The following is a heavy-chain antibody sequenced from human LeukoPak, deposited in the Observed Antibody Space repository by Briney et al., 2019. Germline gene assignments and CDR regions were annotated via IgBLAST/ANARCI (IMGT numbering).Heavy chain of an antibody. J-gene: IGHJ4*02. V-gene: IGHV1-2*02. CDR3: ARWDDSYGYDY. D-gene: IGHD5-18*01. Sequence: ASVKVSCKASGYTFTGYYMHWVRQAPGQGLEWMGWINPNSGGTNYAQRFQGRVTMTRDTSISTAYMELSRLRSDDTAVHYCARWDDSYGYDYWGQGTLVTVSS. CDR1: GYTFTGYY. CDR2: INPNSGGT.